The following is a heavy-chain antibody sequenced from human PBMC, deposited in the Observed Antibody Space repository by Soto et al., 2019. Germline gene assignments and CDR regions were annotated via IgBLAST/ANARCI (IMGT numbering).Heavy chain of an antibody. CDR3: ARVPYYGSGSVPMDV. V-gene: IGHV1-69*01. CDR2: IIPIFGTA. Sequence: QVQLVQSGAEVKKPGSSVKVSCKASGGTFSSYAISWVRQAPGQGLEWMGGIIPIFGTANYAQKFQGRVTFTADESTRTASMELSSLRSEDTAVYYCARVPYYGSGSVPMDVWAKGPRSPSP. J-gene: IGHJ6*02. CDR1: GGTFSSYA. D-gene: IGHD3-10*01.